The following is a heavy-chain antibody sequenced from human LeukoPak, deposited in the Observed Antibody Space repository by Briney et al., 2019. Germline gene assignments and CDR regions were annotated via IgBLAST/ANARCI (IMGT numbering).Heavy chain of an antibody. Sequence: ASVKVSCKASGYTFTSYDINWVRQAPGQGLEWMGWMNPNSGNTGYAQKFLGRVTMTRNTSISTAYMELSSLRSEDTAVYYCARRSRSYGSGNIGGYWGQGTLVTVSS. V-gene: IGHV1-8*01. J-gene: IGHJ4*02. CDR2: MNPNSGNT. D-gene: IGHD3-10*01. CDR3: ARRSRSYGSGNIGGY. CDR1: GYTFTSYD.